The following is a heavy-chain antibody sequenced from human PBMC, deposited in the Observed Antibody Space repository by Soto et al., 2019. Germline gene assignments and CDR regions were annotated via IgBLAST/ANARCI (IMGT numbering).Heavy chain of an antibody. CDR2: ISSSSSTI. CDR3: ARDTGGAAYSSGWYGY. D-gene: IGHD6-19*01. J-gene: IGHJ4*02. V-gene: IGHV3-48*01. Sequence: EVQLVESGGGLVQPGGSLRLSCAASGFTFSSYSMNWVRQAPGKGLEWVSYISSSSSTIYYADSVKGRFTISRDNAKNSLYLQMNSLRAEDTAVYYCARDTGGAAYSSGWYGYWGQGNLVTVSS. CDR1: GFTFSSYS.